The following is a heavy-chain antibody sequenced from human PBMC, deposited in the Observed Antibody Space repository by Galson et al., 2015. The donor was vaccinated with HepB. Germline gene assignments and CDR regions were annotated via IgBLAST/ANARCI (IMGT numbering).Heavy chain of an antibody. CDR3: TSSYSSSWYRIRGMDV. V-gene: IGHV3-49*03. CDR1: GFTFGDYA. CDR2: IRSKAYGGTT. D-gene: IGHD6-13*01. Sequence: SLRLSCAASGFTFGDYAMSWFRQAPGKGLEWVGFIRSKAYGGTTEYAASVKGRFTISRDDSKSIAYLQMNSLKTEDTAVYYCTSSYSSSWYRIRGMDVWGQGTTVTVSS. J-gene: IGHJ6*02.